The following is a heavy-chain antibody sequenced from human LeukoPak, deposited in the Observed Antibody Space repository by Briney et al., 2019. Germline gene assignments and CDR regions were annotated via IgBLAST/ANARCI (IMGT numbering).Heavy chain of an antibody. V-gene: IGHV1-18*01. CDR3: TRTRAGDFWSGYYGIDY. J-gene: IGHJ4*02. CDR2: INTYNGNT. Sequence: ASVKVSCKASGYTFNRYVISWVRQAPGQGLEWMGWINTYNGNTNYAQKLQGRVTMTTDTSTSTAYMELRSLRSDDRAMYYCTRTRAGDFWSGYYGIDYWGQGTLVTVSS. CDR1: GYTFNRYV. D-gene: IGHD3-3*01.